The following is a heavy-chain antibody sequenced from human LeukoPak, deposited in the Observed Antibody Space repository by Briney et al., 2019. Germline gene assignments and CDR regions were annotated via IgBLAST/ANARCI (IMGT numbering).Heavy chain of an antibody. CDR1: GGSISSYY. Sequence: SETLSLTCTVSGGSISSYYWSWIRQPPGKGLEWIGYIYYSGSTNYNPSLKSRVTISVDTSKNQFSLKLSSVTAADTAVYYCASEDHYGSGSYPYWGQGTLVTVSS. V-gene: IGHV4-59*08. CDR2: IYYSGST. J-gene: IGHJ4*02. CDR3: ASEDHYGSGSYPY. D-gene: IGHD3-10*01.